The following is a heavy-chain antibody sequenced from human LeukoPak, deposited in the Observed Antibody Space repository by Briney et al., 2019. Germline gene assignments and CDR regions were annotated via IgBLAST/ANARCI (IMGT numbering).Heavy chain of an antibody. V-gene: IGHV3-23*01. CDR1: GFTFSSYA. J-gene: IGHJ1*01. Sequence: AGGSLRLSCAASGFTFSSYAMTWVRQAPGKGLEWVSSISGGGDITYYADSVKGRFTISRDNSKNTLYMQMNSLRGEDTAGYYCAKVANSESPGWGQGTPVTVSS. D-gene: IGHD1-26*01. CDR3: AKVANSESPG. CDR2: ISGGGDIT.